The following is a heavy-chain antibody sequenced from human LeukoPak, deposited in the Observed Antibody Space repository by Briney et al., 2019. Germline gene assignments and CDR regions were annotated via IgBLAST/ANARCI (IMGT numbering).Heavy chain of an antibody. CDR2: ISSSSSTI. Sequence: GGSLRLSCAASGFTFSSYSINWVRQAPGKGLEWVSYISSSSSTIYYADSVKGRFTISRDNAKNSLYLQMNSLRAEDTAVYYCARDRYYYGSGSWLRAFDIWGQGTMVTVSS. J-gene: IGHJ3*02. V-gene: IGHV3-48*04. CDR1: GFTFSSYS. CDR3: ARDRYYYGSGSWLRAFDI. D-gene: IGHD3-10*01.